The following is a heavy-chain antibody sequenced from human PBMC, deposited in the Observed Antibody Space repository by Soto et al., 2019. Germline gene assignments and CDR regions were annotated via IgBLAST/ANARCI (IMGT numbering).Heavy chain of an antibody. CDR3: ARDMIWFGESSDRPDAFDI. CDR1: GFTFSDYY. Sequence: GGSLRLSCAASGFTFSDYYMSWIRQAPGKGLEWVSYISSSGSTIYYADSVKGRFTISRDNAKNSLYLQMNSLRAEDTAVYYCARDMIWFGESSDRPDAFDIWGQGTMVTVSS. V-gene: IGHV3-11*01. J-gene: IGHJ3*02. D-gene: IGHD3-10*01. CDR2: ISSSGSTI.